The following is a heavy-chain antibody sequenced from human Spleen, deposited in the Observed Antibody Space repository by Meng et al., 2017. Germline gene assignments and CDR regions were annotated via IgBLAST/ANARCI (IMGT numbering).Heavy chain of an antibody. D-gene: IGHD2-21*02. J-gene: IGHJ6*02. CDR2: IKQDGSEK. CDR1: GFTFSSYW. Sequence: GESLKISCAASGFTFSSYWMSWVRQAPGKGLEWVANIKQDGSEKYYVDSVSGRFTISRDNAKNSLYLQMNSLRAEDTAVYYCAREVTYTYYYYYGMDVWGQGTTVTVSS. CDR3: AREVTYTYYYYYGMDV. V-gene: IGHV3-7*01.